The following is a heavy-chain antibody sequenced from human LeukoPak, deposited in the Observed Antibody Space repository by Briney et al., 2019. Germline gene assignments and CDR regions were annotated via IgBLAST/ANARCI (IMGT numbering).Heavy chain of an antibody. CDR1: GFTFSTYA. V-gene: IGHV3-30-3*01. D-gene: IGHD3-16*01. J-gene: IGHJ4*02. CDR2: ISYDGNNK. CDR3: ARDSSLGGG. Sequence: PVGSLRLSCAASGFTFSTYAMHWVRQAPGKGLEWVAVISYDGNNKYYADSVKGRFTISRDTSKNTLYLQMNSLRVEDTAVYYCARDSSLGGGWGQGTLVTVSS.